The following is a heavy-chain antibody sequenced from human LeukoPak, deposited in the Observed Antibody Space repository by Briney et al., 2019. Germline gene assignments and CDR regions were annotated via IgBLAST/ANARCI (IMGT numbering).Heavy chain of an antibody. CDR2: TYYRSKWYN. Sequence: SQTLSLTCAISGDSVSSKTTSWNSIRQSPSRGLEWLGRTYYRSKWYNDYAESVKGRIAINPDTSKNQFSLQLNSVTPEDTAVYYCARDGRSGWFSIWFDTWGQGTLVTVSS. D-gene: IGHD6-19*01. J-gene: IGHJ5*02. V-gene: IGHV6-1*01. CDR3: ARDGRSGWFSIWFDT. CDR1: GDSVSSKTTS.